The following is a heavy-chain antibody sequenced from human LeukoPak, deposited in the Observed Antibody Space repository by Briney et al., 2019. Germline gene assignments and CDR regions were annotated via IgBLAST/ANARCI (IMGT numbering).Heavy chain of an antibody. D-gene: IGHD3-3*01. V-gene: IGHV3-30*02. CDR2: VHDDGDTK. J-gene: IGHJ4*02. CDR3: ATGSGHYYDR. Sequence: GGSLRLSCTTSGFTFSSYYMHWVRQAPGKGLEWVAVVHDDGDTKYYVDSVKGRFTISRDNSKNTLYLQMSTLRDEDTAIYYCATGSGHYYDRWGQGTLVTVSS. CDR1: GFTFSSYY.